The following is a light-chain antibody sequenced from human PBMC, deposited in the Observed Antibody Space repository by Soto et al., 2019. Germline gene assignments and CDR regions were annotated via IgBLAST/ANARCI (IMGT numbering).Light chain of an antibody. Sequence: DIQMTQSPSTLSGSVGDRVTITCRASQTISSWLAWYQQKPGKAPKLLIYKASTLKSGVPSRFTGSGSGTEFTLTISSLQPDDFATYYYQHYNSYSKAFGQGTKVELK. CDR2: KAS. CDR3: QHYNSYSKA. J-gene: IGKJ1*01. CDR1: QTISSW. V-gene: IGKV1-5*03.